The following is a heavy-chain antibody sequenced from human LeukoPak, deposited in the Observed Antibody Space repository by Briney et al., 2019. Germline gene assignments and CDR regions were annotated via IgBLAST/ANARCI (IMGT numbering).Heavy chain of an antibody. CDR1: EFTFSSYS. D-gene: IGHD6-6*01. CDR3: ARDEYSSSSGLLDYYYGMDV. J-gene: IGHJ6*02. Sequence: GGSLRLSCAASEFTFSSYSMNWVRQAPGKGLEWVANIKQDGSEKYYVDSVKGRFTTSRDNAKNSLYLQMNSLRAEDTAVYYCARDEYSSSSGLLDYYYGMDVWGQGTTVTVSS. CDR2: IKQDGSEK. V-gene: IGHV3-7*03.